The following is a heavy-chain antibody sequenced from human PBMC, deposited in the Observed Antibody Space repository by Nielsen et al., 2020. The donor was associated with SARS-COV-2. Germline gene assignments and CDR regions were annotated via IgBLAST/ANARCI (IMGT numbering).Heavy chain of an antibody. Sequence: GGSLRLSCAASGFPFSSFGMHWVRQAPGKGLEWVAFIYYDGVDSYYADSVRGRFTISRDNSKNTLYLQMNSLRAEDTAVYYCAREVRGRSYWGQGTLVTVSS. J-gene: IGHJ4*02. CDR1: GFPFSSFG. V-gene: IGHV3-33*01. CDR2: IYYDGVDS. D-gene: IGHD3-16*01. CDR3: AREVRGRSY.